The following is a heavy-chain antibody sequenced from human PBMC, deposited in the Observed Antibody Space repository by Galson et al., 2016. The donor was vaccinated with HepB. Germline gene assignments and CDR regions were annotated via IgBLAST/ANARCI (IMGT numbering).Heavy chain of an antibody. D-gene: IGHD3-22*01. Sequence: SLRLSCAASGFTFSDYYMSWIRQAPGKGLEWVSFISGSGFSTNYAGSARGRFTISRDIAKNSVHLKMNNLRAEDTAVYYCARDRGENYESSGYHDYWGQGALVTVSS. V-gene: IGHV3-11*06. J-gene: IGHJ4*02. CDR2: ISGSGFST. CDR3: ARDRGENYESSGYHDY. CDR1: GFTFSDYY.